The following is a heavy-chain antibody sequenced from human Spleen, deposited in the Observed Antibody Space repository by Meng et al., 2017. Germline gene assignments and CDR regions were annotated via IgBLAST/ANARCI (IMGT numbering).Heavy chain of an antibody. CDR2: LSDSGGTT. CDR1: GITFSSCA. Sequence: GESLKISCSASGITFSSCAMRWIRLAPGKGLEWVSGLSDSGGTTYYADSVKGRFTISRDNSQNMLYLQMNSLRADDTAVYYCAKSFRFYGDYDSWGQGALVTVSS. V-gene: IGHV3-23*01. D-gene: IGHD4-17*01. CDR3: AKSFRFYGDYDS. J-gene: IGHJ5*01.